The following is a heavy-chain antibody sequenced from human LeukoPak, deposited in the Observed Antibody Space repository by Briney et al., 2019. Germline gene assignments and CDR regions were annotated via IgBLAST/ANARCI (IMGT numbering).Heavy chain of an antibody. CDR2: ISYDGSNK. V-gene: IGHV3-30-3*01. Sequence: GSLRLSCAASGFTFSSYAMHWVRQAPGKGLEWVAVISYDGSNKYYADSVKGRFTISRDNSKNTLYLQMNSLRAEDTAVYYCARDHLRWGQGTLVTVSS. CDR3: ARDHLR. CDR1: GFTFSSYA. J-gene: IGHJ4*02.